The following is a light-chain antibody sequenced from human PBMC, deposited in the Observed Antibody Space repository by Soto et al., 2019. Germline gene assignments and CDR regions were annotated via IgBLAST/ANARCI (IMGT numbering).Light chain of an antibody. CDR3: CSYAGSSTYV. V-gene: IGLV2-23*01. CDR2: EGS. CDR1: SSDVGSNNF. Sequence: QSALTQPASVSGSPGQSITISCTGTSSDVGSNNFVSWYQQHPGKAPKVMIHEGSKRPSGVSNRFSGSKSGNTASLTISGLQAEDEADYYCCSYAGSSTYVFGTGTKLTVL. J-gene: IGLJ1*01.